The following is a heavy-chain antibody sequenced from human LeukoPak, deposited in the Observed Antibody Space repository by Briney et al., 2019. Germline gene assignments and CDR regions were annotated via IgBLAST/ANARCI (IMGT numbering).Heavy chain of an antibody. CDR2: ISGSGGST. V-gene: IGHV3-23*01. CDR3: AKDLSFMIVVVTEDY. J-gene: IGHJ4*02. D-gene: IGHD3-22*01. CDR1: GFTFSSYA. Sequence: GGSLRLSCAASGFTFSSYAMSWVRQAPGKGLEWVSAISGSGGSTYYADSVKGQFTISRDNSKNTLYLQMNSLRAEDTAVYYCAKDLSFMIVVVTEDYWGQGTLVTVSS.